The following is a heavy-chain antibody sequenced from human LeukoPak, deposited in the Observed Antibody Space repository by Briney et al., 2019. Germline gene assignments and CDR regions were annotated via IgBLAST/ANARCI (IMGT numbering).Heavy chain of an antibody. J-gene: IGHJ3*02. Sequence: GGSLRLSCAASGFTFSSYSMNWVRQAPGKGLEWVSSISSSSSYIYYADSVKGRFTISRDNAKNSLYLQMNSLRAEDTAVYYCARGIYLSRPKWLVTPNDAFDIWGQGTMVTVSS. CDR3: ARGIYLSRPKWLVTPNDAFDI. D-gene: IGHD6-19*01. CDR1: GFTFSSYS. V-gene: IGHV3-21*01. CDR2: ISSSSSYI.